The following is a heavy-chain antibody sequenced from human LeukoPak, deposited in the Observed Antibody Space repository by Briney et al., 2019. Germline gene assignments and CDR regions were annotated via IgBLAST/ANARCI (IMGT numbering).Heavy chain of an antibody. Sequence: ASVKVSCKASGYTFTGYYMHWVRQAPGQRPEWLAWINPANGYARYSQDLQGRLIITRDTSASTAYMELSSLRSEDMAMYYCAIRDGHTDHWGQGTLVTVSS. V-gene: IGHV1-3*03. CDR1: GYTFTGYY. J-gene: IGHJ4*02. CDR2: INPANGYA. D-gene: IGHD5-24*01. CDR3: AIRDGHTDH.